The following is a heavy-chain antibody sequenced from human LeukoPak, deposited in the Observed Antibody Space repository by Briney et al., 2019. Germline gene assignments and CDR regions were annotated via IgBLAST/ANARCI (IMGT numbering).Heavy chain of an antibody. J-gene: IGHJ4*02. CDR1: GFTFSSYE. CDR3: ARDHVAPGLIFDF. Sequence: GGSLRLSCAASGFTFSSYEMNWVRQAPGKGLEWVSYISSSGSTIYYADSVKGRFTISRDNAQNSLFLQMDNLRAEDSAVYYCARDHVAPGLIFDFWGQGTLVTVSS. D-gene: IGHD2-21*01. V-gene: IGHV3-48*03. CDR2: ISSSGSTI.